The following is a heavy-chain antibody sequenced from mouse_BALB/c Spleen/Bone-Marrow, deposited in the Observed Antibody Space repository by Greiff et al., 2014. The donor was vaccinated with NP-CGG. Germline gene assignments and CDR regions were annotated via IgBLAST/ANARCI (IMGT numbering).Heavy chain of an antibody. D-gene: IGHD1-1*01. CDR3: ERGNYGSSPWFAY. CDR2: ILPGSGST. Sequence: LEESGAELMKPGASVKISCKATGYTFSSYWIEWVKQRPGHGLEWIGEILPGSGSTNYNEKFKGKATFTADTSSNTAYIQLSSLTSEDSAVYYCERGNYGSSPWFAYWGQGTLVTVSA. V-gene: IGHV1-9*01. CDR1: GYTFSSYW. J-gene: IGHJ3*01.